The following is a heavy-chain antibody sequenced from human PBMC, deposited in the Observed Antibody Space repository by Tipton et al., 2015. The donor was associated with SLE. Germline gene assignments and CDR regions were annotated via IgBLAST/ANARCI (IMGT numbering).Heavy chain of an antibody. CDR3: AKGNRGYSYGSPFDY. Sequence: QLVQSGGGLVKPGGSLRLSCAASGFTFSDYYMSWVRQAPGKGLEWVSAISGSGGSTYYADSVKGRFTISRDNSKNTLYLQMNSLRAEDTAVYYCAKGNRGYSYGSPFDYWGQGTLVTVSS. D-gene: IGHD5-18*01. CDR2: ISGSGGST. V-gene: IGHV3-23*04. J-gene: IGHJ4*02. CDR1: GFTFSDYY.